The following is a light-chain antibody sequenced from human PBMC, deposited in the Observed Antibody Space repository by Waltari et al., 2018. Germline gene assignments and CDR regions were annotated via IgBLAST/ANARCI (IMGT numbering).Light chain of an antibody. V-gene: IGKV1-5*03. CDR2: KAS. J-gene: IGKJ2*01. Sequence: DIQMTQSPSTLSASIGDRVTITCRASQSISSWLAWYQQKPGKAPKLLIYKASNLEIGVPSRFSGSGSGTEFTLTITSLQPDDFATYYCQQYNSYPYTFGQGTKLEIK. CDR3: QQYNSYPYT. CDR1: QSISSW.